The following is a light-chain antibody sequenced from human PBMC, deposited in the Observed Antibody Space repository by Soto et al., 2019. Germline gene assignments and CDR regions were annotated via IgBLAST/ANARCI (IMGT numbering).Light chain of an antibody. CDR3: CAFVRSNALL. Sequence: QSVLTQPASVSGSPGQSITISCTGTSSDVGSYNLVSWYQHQPGKAPKFIIYEDNKRPSGVSNRFSGSKSGNTASLTISGLQAEDEADYYCCAFVRSNALLFGGGTKLTVL. CDR1: SSDVGSYNL. V-gene: IGLV2-23*01. CDR2: EDN. J-gene: IGLJ2*01.